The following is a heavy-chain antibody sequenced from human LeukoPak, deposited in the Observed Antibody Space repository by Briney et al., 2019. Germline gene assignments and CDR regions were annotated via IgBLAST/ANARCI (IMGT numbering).Heavy chain of an antibody. J-gene: IGHJ4*02. CDR1: GGSISRYY. D-gene: IGHD3-10*01. CDR2: IYYSGST. Sequence: SETLSLTCTVSGGSISRYYWSWIPQPPGKGLEWIRYIYYSGSTNYNPSLKSRVTISVDTSKNQFSLKLSSVTAADTAVYYCAASPYYGSGSYYEAPFDYWGQGTLVTVSS. V-gene: IGHV4-59*01. CDR3: AASPYYGSGSYYEAPFDY.